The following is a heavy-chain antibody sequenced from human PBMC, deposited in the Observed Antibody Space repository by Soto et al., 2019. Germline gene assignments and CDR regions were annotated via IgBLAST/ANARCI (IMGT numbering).Heavy chain of an antibody. CDR3: ASSSPFPY. J-gene: IGHJ4*02. D-gene: IGHD6-6*01. V-gene: IGHV4-39*01. CDR2: IYYSGNT. CDR1: SACLSSSTYY. Sequence: SETLSLTCSVSSACLSSSTYYWSWIRQPPGRGPEWIGSIYYSGNTYYKPSLKSRVSISIDTSRNQFSLKLTSVTAADTGVYYCASSSPFPYWGQGILVT.